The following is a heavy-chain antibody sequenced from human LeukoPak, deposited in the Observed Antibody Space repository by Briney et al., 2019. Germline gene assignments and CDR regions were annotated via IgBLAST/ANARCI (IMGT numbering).Heavy chain of an antibody. D-gene: IGHD6-19*01. CDR3: AREQPGDGWSGFDY. J-gene: IGHJ4*02. CDR2: ISDDGSRQ. CDR1: GFTFRSYA. Sequence: RGGSLRLSCAASGFTFRSYAMHWVRPAPGKGLEWVAVISDDGSRQHYADFLEGRFTITRDNSKNTVSLQMSSLTSEDTAVYFCAREQPGDGWSGFDYWGQGTLVTVSS. V-gene: IGHV3-30*15.